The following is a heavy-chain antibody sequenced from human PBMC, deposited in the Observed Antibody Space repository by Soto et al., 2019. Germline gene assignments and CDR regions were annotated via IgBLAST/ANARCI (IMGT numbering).Heavy chain of an antibody. D-gene: IGHD5-12*01. CDR3: ARWLQITDLDY. CDR1: GFTFSSYS. Sequence: GGSLRLSCAASGFTFSSYSMNWVRQAPGKGLEWVSSISSSSSYIYYADSVKGRFTISRDNSKNTLYLQMNSLRAEDTAIYYCARWLQITDLDYWGQGTLVTVSS. J-gene: IGHJ4*02. CDR2: ISSSSSYI. V-gene: IGHV3-21*01.